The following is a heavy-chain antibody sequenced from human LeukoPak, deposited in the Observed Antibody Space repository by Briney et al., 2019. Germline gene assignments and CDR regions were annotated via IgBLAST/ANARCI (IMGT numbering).Heavy chain of an antibody. D-gene: IGHD6-19*01. Sequence: GGSLRLSCAASGFTFSNYPMHWVRQAPGKGLEWVAIISYDGNSKYYADSVKGRFTISRDISKNTLYLQMNSLRTEDTAMYFCARMGAVTDAFDYWGQGTLVTVSS. V-gene: IGHV3-30-3*01. CDR3: ARMGAVTDAFDY. CDR1: GFTFSNYP. CDR2: ISYDGNSK. J-gene: IGHJ4*02.